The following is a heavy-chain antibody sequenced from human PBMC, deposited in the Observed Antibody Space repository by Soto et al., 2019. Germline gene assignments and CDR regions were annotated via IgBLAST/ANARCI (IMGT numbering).Heavy chain of an antibody. J-gene: IGHJ6*02. CDR3: AKALRLYGSSSYHYGMDV. D-gene: IGHD6-6*01. V-gene: IGHV3-23*01. Sequence: PGGSLRLSCAASGFTFSRYAMSWVRQAPGKWLEWVSSISYSGGSTYYADSVEGRFTISRDSSKNTLYLQMNSLRAGDTAIYYCAKALRLYGSSSYHYGMDVWGQGTTVTVSS. CDR2: ISYSGGST. CDR1: GFTFSRYA.